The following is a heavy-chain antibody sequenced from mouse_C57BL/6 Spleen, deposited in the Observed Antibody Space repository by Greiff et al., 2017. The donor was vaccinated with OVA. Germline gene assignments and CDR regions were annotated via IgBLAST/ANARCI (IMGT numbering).Heavy chain of an antibody. D-gene: IGHD1-1*01. J-gene: IGHJ4*01. Sequence: EVKLVESGGGLVKPGGSLKLSCAASGFTFSDYGMHWVRQAPEKGLEWVAYISSGSSTIYYADTVKGRFTISRDNAKNTLFLQMTSLRSEDTAMYYCARRVYYGSSPFYAMDYWGQGTSVTVSS. CDR2: ISSGSSTI. CDR1: GFTFSDYG. CDR3: ARRVYYGSSPFYAMDY. V-gene: IGHV5-17*01.